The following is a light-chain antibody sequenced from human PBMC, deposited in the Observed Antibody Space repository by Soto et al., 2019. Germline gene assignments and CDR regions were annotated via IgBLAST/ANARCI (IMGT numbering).Light chain of an antibody. CDR2: WAS. CDR1: QSVLYSSNNKNY. V-gene: IGKV4-1*01. J-gene: IGKJ2*01. CDR3: QQYESTPPT. Sequence: DIVMTQSPDSLAVSLGERATINCKSSQSVLYSSNNKNYLAWYQQRPGQPPKLLIYWASTRESGVPDRFSGSGSGPDFTLTITSRQAEDVAVYYCQQYESTPPTFGQGTKLEIK.